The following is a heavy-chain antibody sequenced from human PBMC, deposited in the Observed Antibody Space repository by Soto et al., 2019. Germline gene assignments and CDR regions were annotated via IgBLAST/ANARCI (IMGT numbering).Heavy chain of an antibody. CDR2: LYYGGST. J-gene: IGHJ4*02. CDR1: GASVVTGDHY. CDR3: ALLEMGELRIDY. V-gene: IGHV4-39*01. Sequence: EILSLTCSVSGASVVTGDHYLAWIRQPPGKGLEWIGSLYYGGSTHYSPSLKSPVTISADASKNQLSLEVTSVTAAERGRYFCALLEMGELRIDYWGQGMLVTVS. D-gene: IGHD3-16*01.